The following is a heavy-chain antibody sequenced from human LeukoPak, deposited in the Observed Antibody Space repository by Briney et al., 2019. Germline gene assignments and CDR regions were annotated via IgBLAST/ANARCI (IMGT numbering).Heavy chain of an antibody. J-gene: IGHJ5*02. D-gene: IGHD2-8*02. Sequence: ASVKVSCKASGYTFTSYYMHWVRQAPGQGLEWMGIINPSGGSTSYAQKFQGRVTMTRDTSTSTVYMELSSLRSEDTAVYYCGRAIGTALLGYNWVGPWGPGTPVTLSS. CDR2: INPSGGST. CDR3: GRAIGTALLGYNWVGP. V-gene: IGHV1-46*01. CDR1: GYTFTSYY.